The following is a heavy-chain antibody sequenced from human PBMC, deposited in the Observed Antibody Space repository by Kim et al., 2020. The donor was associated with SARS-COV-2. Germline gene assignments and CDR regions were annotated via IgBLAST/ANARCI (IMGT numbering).Heavy chain of an antibody. D-gene: IGHD1-26*01. CDR3: ATLGRYYYYGMDV. V-gene: IGHV4-34*01. CDR2: INHSGST. J-gene: IGHJ6*02. CDR1: GGSFSGYY. Sequence: SETLSLTCAVYGGSFSGYYWSWIRQPPGKGLEWIGEINHSGSTNYNPSLKSRVTISVDTSKNQFSLKLSSVTAADPAVYYCATLGRYYYYGMDVWGQGTTVTVSS.